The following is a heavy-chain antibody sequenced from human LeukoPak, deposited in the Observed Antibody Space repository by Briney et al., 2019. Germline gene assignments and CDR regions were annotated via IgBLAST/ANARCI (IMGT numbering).Heavy chain of an antibody. J-gene: IGHJ4*02. D-gene: IGHD6-25*01. CDR3: TKYASSGWYFDY. Sequence: GGSLRLSCTASGFTFGDYAMSWVRQAPGKGLVWVGFIRNKAYGGTTDYAASVKGRFTISRDDSKSIAYLQVNSLKTDDTAVYYCTKYASSGWYFDYWGQGTLVTVSS. V-gene: IGHV3-49*04. CDR1: GFTFGDYA. CDR2: IRNKAYGGTT.